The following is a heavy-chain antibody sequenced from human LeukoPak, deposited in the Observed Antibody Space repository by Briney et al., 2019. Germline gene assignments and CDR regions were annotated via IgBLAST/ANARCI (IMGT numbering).Heavy chain of an antibody. Sequence: GGSLRLSCAASGFTFSSYSMNWVRQAPGKGLEWVSCISSSDSTIHYADSVEGRFTISRDNAKNSLYLQMNSLRAEDTAVYYCAKDYGYYSSYYYGMDVWSQGTTVTVSS. CDR2: ISSSDSTI. CDR3: AKDYGYYSSYYYGMDV. D-gene: IGHD4-11*01. CDR1: GFTFSSYS. J-gene: IGHJ6*02. V-gene: IGHV3-48*01.